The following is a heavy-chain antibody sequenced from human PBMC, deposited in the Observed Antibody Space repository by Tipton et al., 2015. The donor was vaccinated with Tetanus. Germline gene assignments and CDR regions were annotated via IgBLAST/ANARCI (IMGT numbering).Heavy chain of an antibody. CDR1: GFTFSDYY. D-gene: IGHD3-22*01. Sequence: SLRLSCAASGFTFSDYYMSWIRQAPGKGLEWVSYISSSGSTIYYADSVKGRFTISRDNAKNSLYLQMNSLRAEDTAVYYCARRRGPAGDYYDRDAFDIWGQGTMVTVSS. V-gene: IGHV3-11*01. CDR2: ISSSGSTI. CDR3: ARRRGPAGDYYDRDAFDI. J-gene: IGHJ3*02.